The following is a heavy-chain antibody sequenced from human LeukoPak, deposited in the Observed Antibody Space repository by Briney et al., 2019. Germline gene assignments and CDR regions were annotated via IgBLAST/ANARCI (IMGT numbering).Heavy chain of an antibody. CDR1: GYTFTGYY. CDR3: ASNGSGSYYYYYMDV. Sequence: ASVKVSCKASGYTFTGYYMHWVRQAPGQGLEWMGWINPNSGGTNYAQKFQGRVTMTRDTSISTAYMELNRLRSDDTAVYYCASNGSGSYYYYYMDVWGKGTTVTVSS. J-gene: IGHJ6*03. CDR2: INPNSGGT. D-gene: IGHD3-10*01. V-gene: IGHV1-2*02.